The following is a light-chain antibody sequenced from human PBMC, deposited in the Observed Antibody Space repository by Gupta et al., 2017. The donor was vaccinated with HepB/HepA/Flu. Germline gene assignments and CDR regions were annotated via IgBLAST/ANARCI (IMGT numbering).Light chain of an antibody. CDR1: QSISSW. J-gene: IGKJ4*01. Sequence: DIQMTQSPSTLSASVGDRVTITCRASQSISSWLAWYQQKPGKAPKLLIYKASSLESGVPSRFSGSGSGTEFTLTISSLQPDDCATYYCQQYNRPLTFGGGTXVEIK. CDR2: KAS. CDR3: QQYNRPLT. V-gene: IGKV1-5*03.